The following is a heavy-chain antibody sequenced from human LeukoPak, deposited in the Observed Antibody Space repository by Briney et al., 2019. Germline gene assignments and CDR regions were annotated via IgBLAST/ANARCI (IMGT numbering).Heavy chain of an antibody. CDR2: IRYDGSNK. Sequence: GGSLRLSCAASGFTFSSYGMHWVRQAPGKGLEWVAFIRYDGSNKYYADSVQGRFTISRDNSKNTLYPQMNSLRAEDTAVYYCAKIIWFGYSVDYWGRGTLVTVSS. CDR1: GFTFSSYG. J-gene: IGHJ4*02. D-gene: IGHD3-10*01. V-gene: IGHV3-30*02. CDR3: AKIIWFGYSVDY.